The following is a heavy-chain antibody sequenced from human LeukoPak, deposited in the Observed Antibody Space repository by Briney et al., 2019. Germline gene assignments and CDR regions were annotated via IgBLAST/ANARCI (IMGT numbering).Heavy chain of an antibody. CDR1: GGSFSGYY. D-gene: IGHD3-9*01. V-gene: IGHV4-34*01. J-gene: IGHJ4*02. CDR2: INHSGST. Sequence: SETLSLTCAVYGGSFSGYYWSWIRQPPGKGLEWIGEINHSGSTNYNPSLKSRVTISVDTSKNQFSLKLSSVTAADTAVYYCARGAVYDILTGLYYFDYWGQGTLVTVSS. CDR3: ARGAVYDILTGLYYFDY.